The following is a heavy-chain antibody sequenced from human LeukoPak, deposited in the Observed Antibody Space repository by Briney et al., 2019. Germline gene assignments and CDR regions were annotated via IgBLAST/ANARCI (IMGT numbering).Heavy chain of an antibody. D-gene: IGHD3-22*01. Sequence: PGGSLRLSCAASGFTFDDYGMSWIRQPPGKGLEWIGEINHSGSTNYNPSLKSRVTISVDTSKNQFSLKLSSVTAADTAVYYCARDPDYYDSMWGQGTLVTVSS. V-gene: IGHV4-34*01. CDR1: GFTFDDYG. CDR2: INHSGST. CDR3: ARDPDYYDSM. J-gene: IGHJ4*02.